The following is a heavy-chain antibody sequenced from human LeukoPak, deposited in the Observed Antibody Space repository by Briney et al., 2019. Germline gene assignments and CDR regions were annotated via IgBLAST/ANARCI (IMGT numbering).Heavy chain of an antibody. J-gene: IGHJ4*02. Sequence: SVKISCKASGGTFSSYAISWVQQAPGQGLEWMGGIIPIFGTANYAQKFQGRVTITTDESTSTAYMELSSLRSEDTAVYYCARDPEYSSSSGDGDYWGQGTLVTVSS. CDR3: ARDPEYSSSSGDGDY. CDR1: GGTFSSYA. D-gene: IGHD6-6*01. V-gene: IGHV1-69*05. CDR2: IIPIFGTA.